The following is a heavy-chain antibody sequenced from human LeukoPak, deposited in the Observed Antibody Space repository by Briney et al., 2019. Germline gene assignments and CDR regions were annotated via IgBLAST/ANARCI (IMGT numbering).Heavy chain of an antibody. V-gene: IGHV3-23*01. J-gene: IGHJ3*02. CDR3: AKSLGLRFLEWLSFDAFDI. CDR1: GFTFSSYA. Sequence: GGSLRLSCAASGFTFSSYAMSWVRQAPGKGLEWVSAISGSGGSTYYADSVKGRFTISRDNSKNTLYLQMNSLRAEDTAVYYCAKSLGLRFLEWLSFDAFDIWGQGTMVTVSS. D-gene: IGHD3-3*01. CDR2: ISGSGGST.